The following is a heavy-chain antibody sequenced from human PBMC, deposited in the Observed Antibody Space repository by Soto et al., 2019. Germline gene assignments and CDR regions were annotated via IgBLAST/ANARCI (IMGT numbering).Heavy chain of an antibody. J-gene: IGHJ4*02. CDR3: ARAGLDYYDSSGYLD. CDR1: GGSISSGVYY. CDR2: IYYSGST. V-gene: IGHV4-30-4*01. D-gene: IGHD3-22*01. Sequence: QVQLQESGPGLVKPSQTLSLTCTVSGGSISSGVYYWSWIRQPPGKGLEWIGYIYYSGSTYYNPSLKSRVTISVDTSKNQFSLKLSSVTAADTAVYYCARAGLDYYDSSGYLDWGQGTLVTVSS.